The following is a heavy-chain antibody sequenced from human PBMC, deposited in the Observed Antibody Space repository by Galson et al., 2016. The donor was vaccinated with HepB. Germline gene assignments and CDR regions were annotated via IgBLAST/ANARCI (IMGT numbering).Heavy chain of an antibody. D-gene: IGHD2-15*01. CDR2: IIYSGGGS. J-gene: IGHJ6*02. V-gene: IGHV3-23*01. Sequence: SLRLSCAASGFTFGNYAMNWVRQAPGKGLEWVSIIYSGGGSFYADSVKGRFTVSRDDSHEYLQMNSLRAEDTAIYYCARARDNTREFHSLDVWGQGTTVTVSS. CDR3: ARARDNTREFHSLDV. CDR1: GFTFGNYA.